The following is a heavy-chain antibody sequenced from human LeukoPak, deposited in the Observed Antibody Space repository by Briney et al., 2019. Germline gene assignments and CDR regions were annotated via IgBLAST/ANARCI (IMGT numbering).Heavy chain of an antibody. CDR1: GFTFSSYG. CDR2: IWYDGSNK. J-gene: IGHJ4*02. V-gene: IGHV3-33*08. Sequence: PGRSLRLSCAASGFTFSSYGMHWVRQAPGKGLEWVAVIWYDGSNKYYADSVKGRFTISRDNSKNTLYLQMNSLRAEDTAVYYCAGEIRYFDWVSSSGHDYWGQGTLVTVSS. CDR3: AGEIRYFDWVSSSGHDY. D-gene: IGHD3-9*01.